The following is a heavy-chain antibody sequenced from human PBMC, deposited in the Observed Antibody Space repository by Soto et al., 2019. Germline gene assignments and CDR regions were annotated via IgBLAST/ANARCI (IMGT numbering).Heavy chain of an antibody. CDR2: INPSGGST. Sequence: QVQLVQSGAEVKKPGASVKLSCTVSGYTFTNYYIHWVRLAPGQGLEWMGIINPSGGSTSYPQKFQGRVIMTRDTSTSTVYMELSSLRSEDTAVYYCARLVSAAFDYWGQGTLVTVSS. D-gene: IGHD6-13*01. CDR3: ARLVSAAFDY. CDR1: GYTFTNYY. J-gene: IGHJ4*02. V-gene: IGHV1-46*03.